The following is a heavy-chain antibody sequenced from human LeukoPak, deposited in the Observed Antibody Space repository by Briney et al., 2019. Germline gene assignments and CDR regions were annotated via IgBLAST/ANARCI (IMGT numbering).Heavy chain of an antibody. Sequence: SETLSLTCTVSGXSINSDHWSWIRQPPGKGLEWIGCISYTGSTHYNPYLKSRVTILVDTSKNHFSLKLSSVTAADTAVYYCASVRGLGVITPYLDYWGQGTLVTVSS. CDR2: ISYTGST. V-gene: IGHV4-59*08. CDR1: GXSINSDH. J-gene: IGHJ4*02. D-gene: IGHD3-16*02. CDR3: ASVRGLGVITPYLDY.